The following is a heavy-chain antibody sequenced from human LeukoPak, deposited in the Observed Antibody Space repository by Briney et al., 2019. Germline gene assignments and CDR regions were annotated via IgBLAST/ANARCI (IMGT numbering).Heavy chain of an antibody. CDR3: ARQGWELYYFDY. CDR1: GGSISSSNYY. V-gene: IGHV4-39*01. Sequence: SETLSLTCTVSGGSISSSNYYWGWIRQPPGKGLEWIGSIYYSGSTYYNPSLKSRVTISVDTSKNQFSLKLSSVTAADTAVYYCARQGWELYYFDYWGQGTLVTVSS. J-gene: IGHJ4*02. D-gene: IGHD1-26*01. CDR2: IYYSGST.